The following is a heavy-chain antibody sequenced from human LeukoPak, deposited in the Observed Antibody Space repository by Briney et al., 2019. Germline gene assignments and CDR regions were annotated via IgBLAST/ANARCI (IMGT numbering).Heavy chain of an antibody. CDR3: ARDCVAEDAAGDAFVV. D-gene: IGHD6-13*01. V-gene: IGHV3-21*01. CDR1: GFIFSTYT. CDR2: ISSSSGLI. J-gene: IGHJ3*01. Sequence: VGPRRHSCAASGFIFSTYTMNWVRQAPGKGLEWVSYISSSSGLIHYADSVKGRFTVSRDNAKKSLYLQMNSLRAEDTAMYYCARDCVAEDAAGDAFVVLVQGRMVTVSS.